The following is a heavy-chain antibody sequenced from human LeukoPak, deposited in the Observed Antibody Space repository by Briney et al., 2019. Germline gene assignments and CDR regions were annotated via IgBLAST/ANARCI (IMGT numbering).Heavy chain of an antibody. J-gene: IGHJ4*02. CDR3: AKRPRGNYLDPFDY. V-gene: IGHV3-23*01. Sequence: PGGSLRLSCAASGCTFSSYAMSWVRQAPGKGLEWVSGISGSGGSTYYADSVKGRFTISRDNSKNRLYLQMNSLRAEDTAVYYCAKRPRGNYLDPFDYWGQGTLVTVSS. D-gene: IGHD3-10*01. CDR1: GCTFSSYA. CDR2: ISGSGGST.